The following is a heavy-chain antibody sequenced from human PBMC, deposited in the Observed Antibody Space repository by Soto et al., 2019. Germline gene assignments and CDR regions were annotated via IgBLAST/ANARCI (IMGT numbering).Heavy chain of an antibody. V-gene: IGHV1-69*01. CDR1: GGTFSSYA. CDR3: ARDRGSGSYYYFDY. J-gene: IGHJ4*02. Sequence: QVQLVQSGAEVKKPGSSVKVSCKASGGTFSSYAISWVRQAPGQGLEWMGGIIPIFGTANYAQQFQGRVTITADESTSTAYMELSSLRSEDTAVYYCARDRGSGSYYYFDYWGQGTLVTVSS. D-gene: IGHD1-26*01. CDR2: IIPIFGTA.